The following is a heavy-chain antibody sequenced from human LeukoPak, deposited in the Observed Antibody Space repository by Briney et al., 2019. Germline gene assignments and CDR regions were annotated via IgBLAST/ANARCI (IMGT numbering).Heavy chain of an antibody. CDR3: AKEGRSGELWLRYYYYGMDV. J-gene: IGHJ6*02. D-gene: IGHD5-18*01. Sequence: GGSLRLSCSASRFTFSRYAMHWVRQAPGKGLEWVAVISYDGSNKYYADSVKGRFTISRDNSKNTLYLQMNSLRAEDTAVYYCAKEGRSGELWLRYYYYGMDVWGQGTTVTVSS. CDR1: RFTFSRYA. V-gene: IGHV3-30*04. CDR2: ISYDGSNK.